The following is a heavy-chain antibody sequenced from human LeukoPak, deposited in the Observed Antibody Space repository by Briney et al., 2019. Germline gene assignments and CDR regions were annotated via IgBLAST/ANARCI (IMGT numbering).Heavy chain of an antibody. V-gene: IGHV3-53*05. J-gene: IGHJ3*02. CDR2: IYSGGST. CDR3: AKFSSEGIAVADDAFDI. Sequence: GGSLRLSCAASGFTVSRNYMSWVRQAPGKGLEWVSVIYSGGSTYYTDSVKGRFTISRDNSKNTLYLQMNSLRAEDTAVYYCAKFSSEGIAVADDAFDIWGQGTMVTVSS. CDR1: GFTVSRNY. D-gene: IGHD6-19*01.